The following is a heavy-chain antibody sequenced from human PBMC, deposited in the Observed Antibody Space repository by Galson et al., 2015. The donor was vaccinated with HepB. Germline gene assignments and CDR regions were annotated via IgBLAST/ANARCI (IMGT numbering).Heavy chain of an antibody. V-gene: IGHV4-34*01. CDR1: GGSFSAFH. J-gene: IGHJ5*02. CDR3: ARGASTPYCSSTSCYLWFDP. CDR2: INHIGIT. Sequence: TLSLTCAVYGGSFSAFHWNWIRQSPGKGLEWIGEINHIGITNYNPSLKSRVTMSVDTSKKQFSLKLNSMTAADTAVYYCARGASTPYCSSTSCYLWFDPWGQGTLVTVSS. D-gene: IGHD2-2*01.